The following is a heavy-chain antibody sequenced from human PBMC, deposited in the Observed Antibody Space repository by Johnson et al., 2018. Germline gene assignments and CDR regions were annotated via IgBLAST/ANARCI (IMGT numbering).Heavy chain of an antibody. CDR1: GFTFTNYD. D-gene: IGHD1-26*01. Sequence: QVQLVQSGGGVVQPGRSLRLSCAASGFTFTNYDMHWVRQAPGTGLEWVAVIKFDGSDKYNADSVRGRFTVSRDNSKNTLYLQMNSLSAEDTAVYYCAREGLLVGANPLDYWGQGTLVTVSS. J-gene: IGHJ4*02. CDR3: AREGLLVGANPLDY. V-gene: IGHV3-33*05. CDR2: IKFDGSDK.